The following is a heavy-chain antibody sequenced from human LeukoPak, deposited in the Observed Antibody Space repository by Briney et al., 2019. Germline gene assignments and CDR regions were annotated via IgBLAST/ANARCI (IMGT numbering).Heavy chain of an antibody. Sequence: RASVKVSCKASGGTFSSYAISWVRQAPGQGLEWMGGIVPIFGTANYAQKFQGRVTITADESTSTAYMELSSLRSEDTAVYYCARVFRLVATIGGHYFDYWGQGTLVTVSS. CDR2: IVPIFGTA. J-gene: IGHJ4*02. CDR1: GGTFSSYA. D-gene: IGHD5-12*01. V-gene: IGHV1-69*13. CDR3: ARVFRLVATIGGHYFDY.